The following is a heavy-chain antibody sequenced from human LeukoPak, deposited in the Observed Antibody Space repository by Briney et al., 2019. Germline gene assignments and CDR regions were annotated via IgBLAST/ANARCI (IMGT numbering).Heavy chain of an antibody. J-gene: IGHJ6*02. CDR3: ARVRLELPRKISNYGMDV. CDR2: INPTGGST. V-gene: IGHV1-46*01. D-gene: IGHD1-7*01. Sequence: ASVKVSCKASGCTFTNYYMHWVRQAPGQGLEWIGIINPTGGSTSYAQKFQGRVTMTRDTSTSTVYMELSSLRSEDTAVYYCARVRLELPRKISNYGMDVWGQGTTVTVSS. CDR1: GCTFTNYY.